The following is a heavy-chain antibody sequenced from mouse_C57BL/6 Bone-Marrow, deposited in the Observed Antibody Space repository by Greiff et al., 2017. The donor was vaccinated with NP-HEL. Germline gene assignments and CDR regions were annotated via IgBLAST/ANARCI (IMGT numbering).Heavy chain of an antibody. CDR1: GFTFSSYA. CDR3: ARDGTTVPFAY. D-gene: IGHD1-1*01. J-gene: IGHJ3*01. Sequence: DVKLQESGGGLVKPGGSLKLSCAASGFTFSSYAMSWVRQTPEKRLEWVATISDGGSYTYYPDNVKGRFTISRDNAKNNLYLQMSHLKSEDTAMYYCARDGTTVPFAYWGQGTLVTVSA. CDR2: ISDGGSYT. V-gene: IGHV5-4*01.